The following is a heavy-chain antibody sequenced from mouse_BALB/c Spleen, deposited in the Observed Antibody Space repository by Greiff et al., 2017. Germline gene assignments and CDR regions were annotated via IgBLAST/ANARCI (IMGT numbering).Heavy chain of an antibody. CDR1: GYTFSSYW. CDR3: ARRCSSPYYFDY. D-gene: IGHD1-1*01. J-gene: IGHJ2*01. CDR2: ILPGSGST. V-gene: IGHV1-9*01. Sequence: VQLQQSGAELMKPGASVKISCKATGYTFSSYWIEWVKQRPGHGLEWIGEILPGSGSTNYNEKFKGKATFTADTSSNTAYMQLSSLTSEDSAVYYCARRCSSPYYFDYWGQGTTLTVSS.